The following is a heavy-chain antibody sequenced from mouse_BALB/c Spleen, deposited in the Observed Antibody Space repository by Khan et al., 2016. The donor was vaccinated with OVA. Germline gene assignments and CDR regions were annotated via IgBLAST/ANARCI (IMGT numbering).Heavy chain of an antibody. CDR3: AVNYEYDEGLAY. J-gene: IGHJ3*01. V-gene: IGHV2-2*02. CDR2: IWSGGST. Sequence: QVQLKQSGPGLVQPSQSLSITCTVSGFSLTNFGVHWVRQSPGKGLEWLGLIWSGGSTDYNAAFISRLSISKDNSKSQVFFSMNSQQATDTAIYYCAVNYEYDEGLAYWGQGTLVTVSA. D-gene: IGHD2-4*01. CDR1: GFSLTNFG.